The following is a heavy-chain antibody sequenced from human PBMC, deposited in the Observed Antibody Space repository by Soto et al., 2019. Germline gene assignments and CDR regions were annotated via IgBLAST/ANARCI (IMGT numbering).Heavy chain of an antibody. D-gene: IGHD4-4*01. J-gene: IGHJ5*02. CDR2: TSTNNDYT. Sequence: ASVKVSCKASGYTFTTYGITWVRQAPGQGLEWMGWTSTNNDYTEYAQKFQGRLILTTDTSTTTAYMELRSLTSDDTAIYYCAKDRDYINYVRWLDPWGQGTLVTVSS. V-gene: IGHV1-18*01. CDR3: AKDRDYINYVRWLDP. CDR1: GYTFTTYG.